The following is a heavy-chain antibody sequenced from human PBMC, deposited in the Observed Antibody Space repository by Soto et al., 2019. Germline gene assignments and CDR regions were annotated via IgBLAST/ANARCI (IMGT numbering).Heavy chain of an antibody. D-gene: IGHD3-10*01. CDR1: GFTFSSYG. V-gene: IGHV3-30-3*01. CDR2: ISSDGSDK. J-gene: IGHJ6*02. Sequence: QVQPVESGGGVVQPGRSLRLSCAASGFTFSSYGMHWVRQAPGKGLEWVAVISSDGSDKYYADSVKGRFTISRDNSKNTLYVQLNRMRAEDTALYYCARDRLYGAGLIDVWGQGTTVTVSS. CDR3: ARDRLYGAGLIDV.